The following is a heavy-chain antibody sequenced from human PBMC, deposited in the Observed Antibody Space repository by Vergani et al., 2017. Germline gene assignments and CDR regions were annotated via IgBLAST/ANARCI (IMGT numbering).Heavy chain of an antibody. Sequence: QVQLQQWGAGLLKPSETLSLTCAVSGESFSAYYWSWIRQPPGKGLEWMGEIKHTGSTNSNPSLKSRGTISVDTSKNPLSLKLSAVPAADTAVYYCARGVIALTHNYYYGRDVWGQGTTVTVSS. D-gene: IGHD3-16*02. CDR2: IKHTGST. CDR3: ARGVIALTHNYYYGRDV. J-gene: IGHJ6*02. V-gene: IGHV4-34*01. CDR1: GESFSAYY.